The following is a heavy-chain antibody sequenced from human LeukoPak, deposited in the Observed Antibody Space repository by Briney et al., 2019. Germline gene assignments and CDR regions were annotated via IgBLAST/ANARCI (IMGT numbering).Heavy chain of an antibody. J-gene: IGHJ4*02. V-gene: IGHV1-2*02. CDR1: GYTFTSYG. CDR3: ATYKPLQSLDY. D-gene: IGHD4-11*01. Sequence: GASVKVSCKASGYTFTSYGISWVRQAPGQGLEWMGWINPNSGGTNYAQKFQGRVTMTRDTSISTAYMELSRLRSDDTAVYYCATYKPLQSLDYWGQGTLVTVSS. CDR2: INPNSGGT.